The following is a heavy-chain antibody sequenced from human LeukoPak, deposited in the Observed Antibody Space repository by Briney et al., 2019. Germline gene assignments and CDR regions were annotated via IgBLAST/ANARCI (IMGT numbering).Heavy chain of an antibody. D-gene: IGHD3-22*01. CDR3: AKAGYPYYYDSSGFNWFDP. CDR1: GFTVSSNY. J-gene: IGHJ5*02. Sequence: GGSLRPSCAASGFTVSSNYMSWVRQAPGKGLEWVSAISGSGGSTYYADSVKGRFTISRDNSKNTLYLQMNSLRAEDTAVYYCAKAGYPYYYDSSGFNWFDPWGQGTLVTVSS. V-gene: IGHV3-23*01. CDR2: ISGSGGST.